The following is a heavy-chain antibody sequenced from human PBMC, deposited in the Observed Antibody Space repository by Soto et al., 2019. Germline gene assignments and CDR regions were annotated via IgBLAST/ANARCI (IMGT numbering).Heavy chain of an antibody. D-gene: IGHD4-17*01. CDR3: AIADYGDDDY. Sequence: QLQLVQSGPEAKKPGASVKVSCKASGYTFATSTISWLRQAPGQGPEWMGWIKAYSGNTNYAQKLQGRLTMTTDTSTSTAYMELRSLTTDDTAIYYCAIADYGDDDYWGQGTLVNVSS. V-gene: IGHV1-18*01. CDR1: GYTFATST. J-gene: IGHJ4*02. CDR2: IKAYSGNT.